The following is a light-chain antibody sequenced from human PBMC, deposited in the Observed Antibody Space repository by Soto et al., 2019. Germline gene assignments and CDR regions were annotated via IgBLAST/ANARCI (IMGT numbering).Light chain of an antibody. CDR3: QHYGRSPL. CDR1: QSVSSSF. V-gene: IGKV3-20*01. J-gene: IGKJ1*01. Sequence: EIVLTQSPGTLSLSPGERATLSCRASQSVSSSFLAWYQQKPGQAPRLLMYGASSRATGIADRLSASGSGTDFPPTISRLDDEDLADCYCQHYGRSPLFGQGTKVEIK. CDR2: GAS.